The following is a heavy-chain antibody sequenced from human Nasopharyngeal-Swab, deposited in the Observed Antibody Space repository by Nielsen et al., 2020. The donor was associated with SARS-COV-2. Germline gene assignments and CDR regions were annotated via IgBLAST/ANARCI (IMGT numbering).Heavy chain of an antibody. CDR3: ATAYGSVSSPEY. J-gene: IGHJ4*02. CDR1: GGTFSSYA. Sequence: ASVKVSCKASGGTFSSYAISWVRQAPGQGLEWMGWISSYNGDTHYAHSLQGRITMTTDTSTSTAYLELRSLRSDDTAMYYCATAYGSVSSPEYWGQGTLGTVSS. CDR2: ISSYNGDT. D-gene: IGHD3-10*01. V-gene: IGHV1-18*01.